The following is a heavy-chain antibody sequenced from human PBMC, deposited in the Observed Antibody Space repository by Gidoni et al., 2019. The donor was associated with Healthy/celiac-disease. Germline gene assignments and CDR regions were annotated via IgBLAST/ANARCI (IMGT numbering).Heavy chain of an antibody. CDR2: ISWDGGST. J-gene: IGHJ4*02. CDR3: ARAEDTVVAADY. CDR1: GFTFDDYA. V-gene: IGHV3-43D*03. D-gene: IGHD2-2*01. Sequence: EVQLVESGGVVVQPGGSLSLSCPASGFTFDDYAMHLVRQAPGKGLEWVSLISWDGGSTYYADSVKGRFTISRDNSKNSLYLQMNSLRAEDTALYYCARAEDTVVAADYWGQGTLVTVSS.